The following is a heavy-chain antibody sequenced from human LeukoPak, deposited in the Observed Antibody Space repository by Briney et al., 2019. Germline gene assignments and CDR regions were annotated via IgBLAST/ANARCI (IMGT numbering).Heavy chain of an antibody. Sequence: SETLSLTCAVSGGSISGYYWNWIRQPPGKGLEWIAYIYYGGSTNYNPSLKSRVTISVDASKNQVSLKLSSVTAADTAVYYCARAHGGSLLNYFDYWGQGTLVTVSS. CDR2: IYYGGST. CDR1: GGSISGYY. D-gene: IGHD3-16*01. J-gene: IGHJ4*02. V-gene: IGHV4-59*01. CDR3: ARAHGGSLLNYFDY.